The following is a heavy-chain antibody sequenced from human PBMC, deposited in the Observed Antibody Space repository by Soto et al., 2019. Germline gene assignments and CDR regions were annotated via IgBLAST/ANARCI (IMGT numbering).Heavy chain of an antibody. V-gene: IGHV4-30-4*01. CDR1: GGSISSGDYY. CDR3: ARYLSGGGVGVVITYFDY. J-gene: IGHJ4*02. Sequence: PSETLSLTCTVSGGSISSGDYYWSWIRQPPGKVLEWIGYIYYSGSTYYNPSLKSRVTISVDTSKNQFSLKLSSVTAADTAVYYCARYLSGGGVGVVITYFDYWGQGTLVTVSS. CDR2: IYYSGST. D-gene: IGHD3-3*01.